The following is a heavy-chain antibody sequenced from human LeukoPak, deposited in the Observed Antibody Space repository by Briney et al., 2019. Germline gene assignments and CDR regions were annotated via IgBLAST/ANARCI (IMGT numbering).Heavy chain of an antibody. D-gene: IGHD1-26*01. CDR3: ARGNIVRSGSFYIDY. J-gene: IGHJ4*02. V-gene: IGHV4-61*02. Sequence: PSQTLSLTCTVSGGSISSGSYYWSWIRQPAGKGLEWIGRIYTSGSTNYNPSLKSRVTISVDTSKNQFSLKLSSVTAADTAVYYCARGNIVRSGSFYIDYWGQGTLVTVSS. CDR1: GGSISSGSYY. CDR2: IYTSGST.